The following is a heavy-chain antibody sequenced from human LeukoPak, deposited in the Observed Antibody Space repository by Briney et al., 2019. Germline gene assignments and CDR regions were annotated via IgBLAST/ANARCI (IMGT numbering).Heavy chain of an antibody. CDR2: IYYSGST. J-gene: IGHJ6*03. D-gene: IGHD6-13*01. Sequence: SGTLSLTCAVSGGSISSSSYYWGWIRQPPGKGLEWIGSIYYSGSTYYNPSLKSRVTISVDTSKNQFSLKLSSVTAADTAVYYCARQSSSWRLYYYYYYMDVWGKGTTVTISS. CDR1: GGSISSSSYY. CDR3: ARQSSSWRLYYYYYYMDV. V-gene: IGHV4-39*01.